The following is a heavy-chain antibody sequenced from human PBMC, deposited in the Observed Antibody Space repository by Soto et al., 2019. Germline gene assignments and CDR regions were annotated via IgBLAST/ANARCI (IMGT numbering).Heavy chain of an antibody. Sequence: QVQVQESGPGLVKSSETLSLTWTVSGGSISSYYWSWIRQSPGKGLEWIGYIYYSGSTNYNPSLKSRVTIAVDTSKNQFSLKLSSVTAADTAVYYCARGGSSWYEDWGQGTLVTVSS. CDR2: IYYSGST. CDR3: ARGGSSWYED. J-gene: IGHJ4*02. D-gene: IGHD6-13*01. V-gene: IGHV4-59*01. CDR1: GGSISSYY.